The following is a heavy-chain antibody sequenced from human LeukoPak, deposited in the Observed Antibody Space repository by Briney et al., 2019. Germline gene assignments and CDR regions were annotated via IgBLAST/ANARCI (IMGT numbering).Heavy chain of an antibody. CDR2: IYYSGST. J-gene: IGHJ4*02. CDR3: ARQSNGYFDY. CDR1: GGSINSGDYY. Sequence: ASQTLSLTCTVSGGSINSGDYYWSWIRQLPGKGLEWIGYIYYSGSTYYPPSLKSRVTMSVDTSKNQFSLKLSSVTAADTALYYCARQSNGYFDYWGQGTLVTVSS. V-gene: IGHV4-30-4*08.